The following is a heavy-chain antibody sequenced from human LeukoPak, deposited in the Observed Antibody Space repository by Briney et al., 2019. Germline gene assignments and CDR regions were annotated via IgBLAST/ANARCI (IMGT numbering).Heavy chain of an antibody. V-gene: IGHV3-30*18. CDR1: GFTFSSYG. CDR3: AKDQRKIAAAGTSSSLDC. Sequence: GGSLRLSCAASGFTFSSYGMHWVRQAPGKGLEWVAVISYDGSNKYYADSVKGRFTISRDNSKNTLYLQMNSPRAEDTAVYYCAKDQRKIAAAGTSSSLDCWGQGTLVTVSS. CDR2: ISYDGSNK. D-gene: IGHD6-13*01. J-gene: IGHJ4*02.